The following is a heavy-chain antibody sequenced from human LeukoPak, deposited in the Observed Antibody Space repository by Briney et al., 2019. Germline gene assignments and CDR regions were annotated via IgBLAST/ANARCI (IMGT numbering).Heavy chain of an antibody. J-gene: IGHJ4*02. CDR1: GFTFDDYG. Sequence: GGSLRLSCAASGFTFDDYGMSWVRQAPGKGLEYVSAISSNGGSTYYANSVKGRFTISRDNSKNTLYLQMGSLRAEDMAVYYCARRGLIGSSFDYWGQGTLVTVSS. CDR2: ISSNGGST. D-gene: IGHD6-6*01. V-gene: IGHV3-64*01. CDR3: ARRGLIGSSFDY.